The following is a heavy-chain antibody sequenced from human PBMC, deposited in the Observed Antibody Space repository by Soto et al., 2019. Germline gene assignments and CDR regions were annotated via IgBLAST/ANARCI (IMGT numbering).Heavy chain of an antibody. J-gene: IGHJ6*02. CDR2: INPNSGDT. V-gene: IGHV1-2*02. D-gene: IGHD4-17*01. CDR3: ARDCPTVTPLYYCYYGMDV. CDR1: GYTFTGYY. Sequence: GASVKVSCKASGYTFTGYYMHWVRQAPGQGLEWMGWINPNSGDTNYAQKFQGRVTMTRDTSIGTAYMELSRLRSDDTAVYYCARDCPTVTPLYYCYYGMDVWGQGTTVTVSS.